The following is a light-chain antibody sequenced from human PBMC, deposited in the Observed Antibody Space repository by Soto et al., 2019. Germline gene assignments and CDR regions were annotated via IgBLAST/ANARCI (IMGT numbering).Light chain of an antibody. CDR2: DAS. CDR1: QGVSSY. J-gene: IGKJ5*01. Sequence: EIVLTQSPATLSLSPGERATLSCRASQGVSSYLAWYQQKPGQAPRLLIYDASNRATGIPARFSGSGPGTDFTLTISSLEPEDFAVYYCQQRSNWPRSITFGQGTRLEIK. CDR3: QQRSNWPRSIT. V-gene: IGKV3D-11*01.